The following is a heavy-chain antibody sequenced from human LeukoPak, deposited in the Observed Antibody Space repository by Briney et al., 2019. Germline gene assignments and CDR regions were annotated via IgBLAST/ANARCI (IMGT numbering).Heavy chain of an antibody. CDR2: IYYSGST. D-gene: IGHD3-10*01. V-gene: IGHV4-39*07. CDR3: ANYGSGSYWF. Sequence: SETLSLTCTVSGGSISSSSYYWGWIRQPPGKGLEWIGSIYYSGSTYYNPSLKSRVTISVDTSKNQFSLKLSSVTAADTAVYYCANYGSGSYWFWGQGTLVTVSS. J-gene: IGHJ4*02. CDR1: GGSISSSSYY.